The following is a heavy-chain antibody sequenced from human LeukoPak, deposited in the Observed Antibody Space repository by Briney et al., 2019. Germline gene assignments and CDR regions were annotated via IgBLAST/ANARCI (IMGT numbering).Heavy chain of an antibody. V-gene: IGHV3-21*01. CDR2: ISSSSSYI. D-gene: IGHD3-10*01. J-gene: IGHJ6*03. CDR3: ARVLGITMVRGAPKYYYYMDV. CDR1: GFTFSSYS. Sequence: GGSLRLSCAASGFTFSSYSMTWVRQAPGKGLEWVSSISSSSSYIYYADSVKGRFTISRDNAKNSLYLQMNSLRAEDTAVYYCARVLGITMVRGAPKYYYYMDVWGKGTTVTVSS.